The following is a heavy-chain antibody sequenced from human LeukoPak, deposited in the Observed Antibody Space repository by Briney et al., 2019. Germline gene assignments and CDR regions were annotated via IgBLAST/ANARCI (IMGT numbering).Heavy chain of an antibody. J-gene: IGHJ4*02. D-gene: IGHD6-13*01. CDR1: GYTFTSYG. CDR2: ISAYNGNT. V-gene: IGHV1-18*04. CDR3: ARGSPLVRPPSGYFDY. Sequence: GASVKVSCKASGYTFTSYGISWVRQAPGQGLELMGWISAYNGNTNYAQKLQGRVTMTTDTSTSTAYMELRSLRSDDTAVYYCARGSPLVRPPSGYFDYWGQGTLVTVSS.